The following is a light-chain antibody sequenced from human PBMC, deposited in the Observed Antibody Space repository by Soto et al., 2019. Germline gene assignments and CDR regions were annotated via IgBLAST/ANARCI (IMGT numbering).Light chain of an antibody. CDR2: NNS. CDR1: NSSIGRNT. Sequence: QSEVTQPPATSGTPGHRVTISCSGSNSSIGRNTVNWYQHFTGAAPKLLIYNNSKRPSGVYDRFSGSKSGTSASLAIRGLQSEDEADYYCAIWDDSLDGWVFGGGTKLTVL. CDR3: AIWDDSLDGWV. V-gene: IGLV1-44*01. J-gene: IGLJ2*01.